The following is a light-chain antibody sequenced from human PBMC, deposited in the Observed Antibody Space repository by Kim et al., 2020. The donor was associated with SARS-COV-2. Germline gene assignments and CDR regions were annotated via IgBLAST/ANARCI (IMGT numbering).Light chain of an antibody. V-gene: IGKV3-15*01. CDR1: PSVGYN. CDR3: LQYNNWPPYS. J-gene: IGKJ2*03. Sequence: VSPGDRAPLSCRASPSVGYNVAWYQQRPGQAPSLLIYNTFTRASGVPARFSGSGHGTEFTLTISSLQSEDFAVYYCLQYNNWPPYSFGQGTKLEI. CDR2: NTF.